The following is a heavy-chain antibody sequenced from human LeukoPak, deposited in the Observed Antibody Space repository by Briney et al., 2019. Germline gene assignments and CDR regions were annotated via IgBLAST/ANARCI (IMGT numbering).Heavy chain of an antibody. Sequence: SVKVSCKASGGTFSSYAISWVRQAPGQGLEWMGGIIPIFGTANYAQKFQGRVTITTDESTSTAYVELSSLRSEDTAVYYCAREKTEYSSSALGAFDIWGQGTMVTVSS. D-gene: IGHD6-6*01. CDR3: AREKTEYSSSALGAFDI. CDR2: IIPIFGTA. V-gene: IGHV1-69*05. CDR1: GGTFSSYA. J-gene: IGHJ3*02.